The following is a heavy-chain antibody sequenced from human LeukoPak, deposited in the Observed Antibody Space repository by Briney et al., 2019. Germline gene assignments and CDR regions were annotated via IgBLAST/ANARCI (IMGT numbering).Heavy chain of an antibody. J-gene: IGHJ4*02. V-gene: IGHV4-59*01. CDR2: IYYSGST. Sequence: PLETLSLTCTVSGGSISSYYWSWIRQPPGKGLEWIGYIYYSGSTNYNPSLKSRVTISVDTSKNQFSLKLSSVTAADTAVYYCASVDTAMVTVFDYWGQGTLVTVSS. D-gene: IGHD5-18*01. CDR3: ASVDTAMVTVFDY. CDR1: GGSISSYY.